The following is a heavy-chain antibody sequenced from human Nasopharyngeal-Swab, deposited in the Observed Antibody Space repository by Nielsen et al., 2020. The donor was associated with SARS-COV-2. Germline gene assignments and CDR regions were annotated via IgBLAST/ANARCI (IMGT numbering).Heavy chain of an antibody. CDR1: GFTFDDYA. V-gene: IGHV3-43*02. Sequence: GGSLRISCAASGFTFDDYAMHWVRHTPGKGLEWVSLIRGDGGSTYYADSVKGRFTISRDNSKNSLYLQMNSLRTEDTALYYCAKDIFRATNSSAPVTTIAYYMDVWGKGATVTVSS. CDR2: IRGDGGST. D-gene: IGHD1-26*01. J-gene: IGHJ6*03. CDR3: AKDIFRATNSSAPVTTIAYYMDV.